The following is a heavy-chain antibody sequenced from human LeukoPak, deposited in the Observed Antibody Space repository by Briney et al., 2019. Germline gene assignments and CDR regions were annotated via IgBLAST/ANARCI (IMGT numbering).Heavy chain of an antibody. D-gene: IGHD1-26*01. CDR3: GREVPGGATILDY. V-gene: IGHV3-7*04. J-gene: IGHJ4*02. CDR2: IKEDGSVK. CDR1: GFTFSSYW. Sequence: GGSLRLSCAASGFTFSSYWMSWVRQAPGKGLEWVANIKEDGSVKNYVDSVKGRFTISRDNAKKSLYVQMNSLRADDTAVYYCGREVPGGATILDYWGQGTLVTVSS.